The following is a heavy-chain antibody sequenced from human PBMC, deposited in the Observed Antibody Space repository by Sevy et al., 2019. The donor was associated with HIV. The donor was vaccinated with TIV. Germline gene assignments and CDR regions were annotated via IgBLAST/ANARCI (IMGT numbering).Heavy chain of an antibody. J-gene: IGHJ4*02. D-gene: IGHD4-17*01. CDR3: ARERGTVTDY. CDR1: GGSISGYY. CDR2: ISTSGGT. Sequence: SETLSITCSVSGGSISGYYWSWIRQPAGKGLEWIGRISTSGGTNYNPSLKSRVTLSVDTSKNRFSLKLSSVTAADTAVYFCARERGTVTDYWGQGTLVTVSS. V-gene: IGHV4-4*07.